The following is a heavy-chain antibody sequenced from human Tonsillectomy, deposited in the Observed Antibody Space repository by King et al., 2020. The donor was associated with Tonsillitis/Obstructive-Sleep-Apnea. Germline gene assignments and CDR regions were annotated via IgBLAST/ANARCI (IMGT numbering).Heavy chain of an antibody. CDR1: GYTFTGYY. CDR3: ARGDYYDGSGSDY. Sequence: VQLVESGAEVKKPGASVKVSCKASGYTFTGYYIHWVRQAPGQGLEWMGGINPNRGGTNSAQKFQGRVTMTRDTSISTAYMELSRLISDDTAVYYCARGDYYDGSGSDYWGQGTLVTVSS. J-gene: IGHJ4*02. V-gene: IGHV1-2*02. D-gene: IGHD3-22*01. CDR2: INPNRGGT.